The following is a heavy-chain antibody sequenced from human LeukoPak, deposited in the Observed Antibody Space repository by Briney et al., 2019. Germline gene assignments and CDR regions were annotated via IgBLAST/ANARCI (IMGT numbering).Heavy chain of an antibody. D-gene: IGHD2-2*01. V-gene: IGHV3-30-3*01. CDR2: ISYDGSNK. J-gene: IGHJ5*02. CDR1: GFTFSSYA. Sequence: PGRSLRLSCAASGFTFSSYAMHWVRQAPGEGLEWVAVISYDGSNKYYADSVKGRFTISRDNSKNTLYLQMNSLRAEDTAVYYCARDKARTSVVVPAAMYPWGQGTLVTVSS. CDR3: ARDKARTSVVVPAAMYP.